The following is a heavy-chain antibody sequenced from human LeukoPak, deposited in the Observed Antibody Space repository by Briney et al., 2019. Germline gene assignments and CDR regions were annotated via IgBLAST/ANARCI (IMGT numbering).Heavy chain of an antibody. CDR3: VTDWVATIVVPRHFDY. Sequence: GGSLRLSCSASGFTLSSSAMHWVRQAPGKGLEYVAGISNTGDNTYYPDSMKGRFAISRDNSKNTLYLQMSSLRTEDTAVYYCVTDWVATIVVPRHFDYWGQGTLVTVSS. CDR2: ISNTGDNT. J-gene: IGHJ4*02. V-gene: IGHV3-64D*09. D-gene: IGHD5-24*01. CDR1: GFTLSSSA.